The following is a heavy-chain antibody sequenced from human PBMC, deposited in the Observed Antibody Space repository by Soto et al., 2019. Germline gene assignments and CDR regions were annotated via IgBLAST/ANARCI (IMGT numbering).Heavy chain of an antibody. D-gene: IGHD3-3*01. CDR2: ISSNGAST. V-gene: IGHV3-64D*08. CDR1: GFTFSRFA. CDR3: VKDYAPWNGYYSDAFDA. J-gene: IGHJ3*01. Sequence: GGSLRLSCSASGFTFSRFALHWVRQAPGKGLEYISAISSNGASTYYADSVKGRFTISRDNSKNTLYLQLSSLRAEDTALYHCVKDYAPWNGYYSDAFDAWGQGTEVTVS.